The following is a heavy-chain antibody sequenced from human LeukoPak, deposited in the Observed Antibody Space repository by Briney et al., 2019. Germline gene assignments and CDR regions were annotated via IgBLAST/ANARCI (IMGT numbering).Heavy chain of an antibody. Sequence: SETLSLTCTVSGGSLSSGSYYWAWLRQPAGRGREFIGRIFNIGPANSNPSFKSLVTISRDTSKNDFSLNLNSVTAADTAVYYCAASWNDERCFDPWGQGTLVTVSS. D-gene: IGHD1-1*01. CDR2: IFNIGPA. CDR3: AASWNDERCFDP. CDR1: GGSLSSGSYY. J-gene: IGHJ5*02. V-gene: IGHV4-61*02.